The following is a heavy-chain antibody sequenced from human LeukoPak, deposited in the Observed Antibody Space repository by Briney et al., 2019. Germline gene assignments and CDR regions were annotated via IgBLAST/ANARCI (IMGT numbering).Heavy chain of an antibody. J-gene: IGHJ4*02. V-gene: IGHV1-18*01. Sequence: GASVKVSCKASGYTFTSYGISWVRQAPGQGLEWMGWISAYNSNTYYVQNLQGRVTMTTDTSTSTTYMELRSLRSDDTAVYYCARDLKRGYSSGRYSWGTGSSNDFWGQGTLVTVSS. D-gene: IGHD6-19*01. CDR2: ISAYNSNT. CDR3: ARDLKRGYSSGRYSWGTGSSNDF. CDR1: GYTFTSYG.